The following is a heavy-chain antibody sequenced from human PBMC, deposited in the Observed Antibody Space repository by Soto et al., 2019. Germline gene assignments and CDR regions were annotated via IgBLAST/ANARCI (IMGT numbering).Heavy chain of an antibody. V-gene: IGHV4-34*01. CDR3: ARAKHIWSRYHGQVFQH. D-gene: IGHD3-3*01. Sequence: ASETLSLTCAVYGGSFSGYCWSWIRQPPGKGLEWIGEINHSGSTNYNPSLKSRVTISVDTSKNQFSLKLSSVTAADTAVYYCARAKHIWSRYHGQVFQHWGQGTLLTV. CDR1: GGSFSGYC. J-gene: IGHJ1*01. CDR2: INHSGST.